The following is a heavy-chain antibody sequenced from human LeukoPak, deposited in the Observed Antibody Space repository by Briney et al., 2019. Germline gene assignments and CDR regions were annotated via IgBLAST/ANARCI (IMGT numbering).Heavy chain of an antibody. D-gene: IGHD3-22*01. V-gene: IGHV3-66*01. J-gene: IGHJ4*02. CDR1: GFTVSSNY. CDR2: IYSGGST. Sequence: HPGGSLRLSRAASGFTVSSNYMSWVRQAPGKGLEWVSVIYSGGSTYYADSVKGRFTISRDNSKNTLYLQMNSLRAEDTAVYYCARAPLGDSSGSFDYWGQGTLVTVSS. CDR3: ARAPLGDSSGSFDY.